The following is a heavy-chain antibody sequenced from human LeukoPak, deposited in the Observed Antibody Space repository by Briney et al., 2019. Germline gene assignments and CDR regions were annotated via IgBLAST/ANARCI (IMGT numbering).Heavy chain of an antibody. D-gene: IGHD2-2*01. CDR2: TYYSSKWYD. CDR3: ARDLCTSSSCPNNWIDP. J-gene: IGHJ5*02. V-gene: IGHV6-1*01. Sequence: SQTLSLTCAISGDSLSSNSAAWDWIRQSPSRGLELLGRTYYSSKWYDEYAISVKGRITINRDTSKNQFSLQLNSVTPEDTAVYYCARDLCTSSSCPNNWIDPWGQGTLVTVSS. CDR1: GDSLSSNSAA.